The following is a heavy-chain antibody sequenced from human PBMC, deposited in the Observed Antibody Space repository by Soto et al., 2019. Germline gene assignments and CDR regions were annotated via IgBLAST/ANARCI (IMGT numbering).Heavy chain of an antibody. V-gene: IGHV4-61*08. J-gene: IGHJ4*02. Sequence: SETLSLTCTVSGGSISSGDYYWSWIRQPPGKGLEWVGYIYYTGSTTYSPSLKSRVTISLDTSKNQFSLKLNSVTAADTAVYYCARLGGYYQAFDQWGQGSLVTVSS. CDR3: ARLGGYYQAFDQ. D-gene: IGHD3-22*01. CDR1: GGSISSGDYY. CDR2: IYYTGST.